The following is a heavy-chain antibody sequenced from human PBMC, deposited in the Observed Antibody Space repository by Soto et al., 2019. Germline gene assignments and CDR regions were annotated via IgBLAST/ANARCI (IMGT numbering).Heavy chain of an antibody. D-gene: IGHD1-26*01. CDR1: GFTFDDYG. CDR2: TNWNGGIT. V-gene: IGHV3-20*04. Sequence: EGQLVESWGGVVRPGGSLRLSCVASGFTFDDYGMTWGRQTPGMGLEWICATNWNGGITHYADSVKGRFAISRDNAKSSYDWHMISLRGEDTAVYYCARDGRGSDLDYWGQGTLVTVSS. J-gene: IGHJ4*02. CDR3: ARDGRGSDLDY.